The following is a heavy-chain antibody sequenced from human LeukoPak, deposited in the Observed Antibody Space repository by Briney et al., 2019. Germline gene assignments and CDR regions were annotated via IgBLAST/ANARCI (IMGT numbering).Heavy chain of an antibody. J-gene: IGHJ6*03. D-gene: IGHD5-18*01. CDR2: IGGFTGTT. V-gene: IGHV1-18*01. Sequence: ASVKVSCKASGYIFGSYGISWLRQAPGQGLEWMGWIGGFTGTTNYAQNLQGRVTMTTDTSTSTAYMELRSLRSDDTAVYYCARDRKRGYSYGYPYYMDVWGKGTTVTVSS. CDR3: ARDRKRGYSYGYPYYMDV. CDR1: GYIFGSYG.